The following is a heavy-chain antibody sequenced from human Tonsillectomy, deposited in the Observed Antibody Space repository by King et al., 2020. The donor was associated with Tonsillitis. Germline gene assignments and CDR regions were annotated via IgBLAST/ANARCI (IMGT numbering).Heavy chain of an antibody. J-gene: IGHJ6*04. V-gene: IGHV3-73*01. CDR2: IRSKANSYAT. Sequence: VQLVESGGGLVQPGGSLKLSCAASGFTFSGSAMHWVRQASGKGLEWVGRIRSKANSYATAYAASVKVRFTISRDDSKNTAYLQMNSLKTDDTAVYYCTRHLSQQPMDVWGKGTTVTVSS. CDR3: TRHLSQQPMDV. D-gene: IGHD5-18*01. CDR1: GFTFSGSA.